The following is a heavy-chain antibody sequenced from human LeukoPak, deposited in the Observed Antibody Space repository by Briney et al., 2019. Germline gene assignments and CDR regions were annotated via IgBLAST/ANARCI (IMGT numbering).Heavy chain of an antibody. CDR2: IYWDDDK. J-gene: IGHJ4*02. Sequence: SGPTLVKPTQTLTLTCTFSGFSLSTSGMGVGWIRQPPGKALEWLALIYWDDDKRYSPSLKSRLTITKDTSKNQVVLTMTNMDPVDTATYYCAHSLYYYGSGSYYNWYYFDYWGQGTLVTVSS. V-gene: IGHV2-5*02. CDR3: AHSLYYYGSGSYYNWYYFDY. D-gene: IGHD3-10*01. CDR1: GFSLSTSGMG.